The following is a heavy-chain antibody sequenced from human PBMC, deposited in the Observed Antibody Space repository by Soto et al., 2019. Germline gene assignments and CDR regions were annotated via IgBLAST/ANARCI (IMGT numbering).Heavy chain of an antibody. J-gene: IGHJ5*02. V-gene: IGHV3-74*01. D-gene: IGHD3-22*01. CDR3: VRDQDSRGYSVFNL. Sequence: GGSLRLSCAASGFTLNSFFMHWVRQVPGKGLMWVSRINNDGSSTSYADSVKGRFTISRDNAKNTLYLQMNSLRAEDTAVYFCVRDQDSRGYSVFNLWGQGAQVTVSS. CDR2: INNDGSST. CDR1: GFTLNSFF.